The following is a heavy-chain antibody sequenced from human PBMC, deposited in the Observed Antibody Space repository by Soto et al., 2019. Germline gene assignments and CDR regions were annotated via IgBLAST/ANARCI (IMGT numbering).Heavy chain of an antibody. CDR3: AKDVSSSWYGFDY. J-gene: IGHJ4*02. D-gene: IGHD6-13*01. V-gene: IGHV3-30*18. Sequence: GGSLRLSCAASGFTFSSYGMHWVRQAPGKGLEWVAVISYDGGNKYYADSVKGRFTISRDNSKNTLYLQMNSLRAEDTAVYYCAKDVSSSWYGFDYWGQGTLVTVSS. CDR2: ISYDGGNK. CDR1: GFTFSSYG.